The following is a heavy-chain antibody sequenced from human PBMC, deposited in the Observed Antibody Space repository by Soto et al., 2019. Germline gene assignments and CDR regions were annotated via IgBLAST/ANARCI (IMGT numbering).Heavy chain of an antibody. D-gene: IGHD6-13*01. Sequence: QVQLQQWGAGLLKPSETLSLTCAVYGGSFSDYYWSWIRQPPGKGLEWIGDIEHSGSTNYKSSLKSRVTISVDTSKNQFSLSLSSVTAADTAVYYCARLRRQQRVLKPYYFDYWGQGTLVTVSS. V-gene: IGHV4-34*01. J-gene: IGHJ4*02. CDR1: GGSFSDYY. CDR3: ARLRRQQRVLKPYYFDY. CDR2: IEHSGST.